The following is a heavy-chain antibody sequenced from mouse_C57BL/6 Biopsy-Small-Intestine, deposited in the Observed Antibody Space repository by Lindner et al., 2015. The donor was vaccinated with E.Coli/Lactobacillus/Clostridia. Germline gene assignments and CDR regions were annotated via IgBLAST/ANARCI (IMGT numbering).Heavy chain of an antibody. J-gene: IGHJ3*01. D-gene: IGHD1-1*02. CDR3: VRVAVGGPWAWFDP. V-gene: IGHV14-4*02. CDR2: VNPDTGAT. CDR1: GYTFTFYY. Sequence: SVKVSCKTSGYTFTFYYIHWVRQAPGQGLEWMGWVNPDTGATEIAQKFQDRVTMSRDTSINTVYMELRGLKSDDTAVYYCVRVAVGGPWAWFDPWGQGTLVTVS.